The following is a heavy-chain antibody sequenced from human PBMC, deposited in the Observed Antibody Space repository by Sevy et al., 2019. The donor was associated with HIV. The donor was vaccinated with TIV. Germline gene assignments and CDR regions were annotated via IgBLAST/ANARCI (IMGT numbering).Heavy chain of an antibody. CDR3: ARVGYSYAKYYFDY. V-gene: IGHV3-7*01. Sequence: GESLKISCAASGFTFSSYWMSWVRQAPGKGLEWVANIKQDGSEKYYVDSVKGRFTISRDNAKNSLYLQMNSLRAEDTAVYYCARVGYSYAKYYFDYWGQGTLVTVSS. CDR1: GFTFSSYW. J-gene: IGHJ4*02. CDR2: IKQDGSEK. D-gene: IGHD5-18*01.